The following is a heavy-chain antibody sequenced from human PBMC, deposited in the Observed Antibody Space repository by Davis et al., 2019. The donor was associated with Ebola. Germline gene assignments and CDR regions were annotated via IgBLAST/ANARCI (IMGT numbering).Heavy chain of an antibody. CDR3: ARGVLMGSSSPYYYYYYMDV. Sequence: PGGSLRLSCAASGFTFSRHDMSWVRQAPGKGLEWVSAISGSGGSTYYADSVKGRFTISRDNSKNTLYLQMNSLRAEDTAVYYCARGVLMGSSSPYYYYYYMDVWGKGTTVTVSS. V-gene: IGHV3-23*01. D-gene: IGHD6-6*01. CDR1: GFTFSRHD. J-gene: IGHJ6*03. CDR2: ISGSGGST.